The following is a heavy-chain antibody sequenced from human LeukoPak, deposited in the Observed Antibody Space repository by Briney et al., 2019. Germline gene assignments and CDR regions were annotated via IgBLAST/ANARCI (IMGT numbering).Heavy chain of an antibody. CDR1: GYTFTGYY. CDR2: INPNSGGT. CDR3: ARDQRITMVRGVHPPHY. D-gene: IGHD3-10*01. J-gene: IGHJ4*02. V-gene: IGHV1-2*06. Sequence: ASVKVSCKASGYTFTGYYMHWVRQAPGQGLEWMGRINPNSGGTNYAQKFQGRVTMTRDTSISTAYMELSRLRSDDTAVYYCARDQRITMVRGVHPPHYWGQGTLVTVSS.